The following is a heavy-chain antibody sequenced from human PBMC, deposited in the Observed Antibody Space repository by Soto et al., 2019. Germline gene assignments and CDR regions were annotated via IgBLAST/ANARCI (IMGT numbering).Heavy chain of an antibody. Sequence: SETLSLTCAVYGGSFSGYYCSWIRQPPGKGLEWIGEINHSGSTNYNPSLKSRVTISVDTSKNQFSLKLSSVTAADTAVYYCARGRSTTATSDYWGQGTLVTVSS. CDR1: GGSFSGYY. J-gene: IGHJ4*02. D-gene: IGHD4-17*01. V-gene: IGHV4-34*01. CDR3: ARGRSTTATSDY. CDR2: INHSGST.